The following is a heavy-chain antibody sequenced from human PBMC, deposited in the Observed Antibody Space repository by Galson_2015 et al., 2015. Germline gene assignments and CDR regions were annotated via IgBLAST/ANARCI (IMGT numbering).Heavy chain of an antibody. CDR1: GFTFSSYG. D-gene: IGHD4-11*01. CDR2: IWFDGSNK. V-gene: IGHV3-33*01. Sequence: SLRLSCAASGFTFSSYGMHWVRQAPGKGLEWVAVIWFDGSNKYYADSVEGRFTISRDNSKNTLYLQMNSLRAEDTAVYYCARAVLDYRILYGMDVGGQGTTVTVSS. J-gene: IGHJ6*02. CDR3: ARAVLDYRILYGMDV.